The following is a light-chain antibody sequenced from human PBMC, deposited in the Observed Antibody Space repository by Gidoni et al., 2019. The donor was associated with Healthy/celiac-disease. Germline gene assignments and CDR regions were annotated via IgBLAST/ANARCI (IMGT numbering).Light chain of an antibody. CDR2: GAS. CDR1: QNVSSSY. V-gene: IGKV3-20*01. CDR3: QQYDSSPET. Sequence: EIVLTQPPGTLSLSPGERTTLSCRASQNVSSSYLAWYQQKPGQAPRLLIYGASSRATGVPDRFSGSGSGTDFTLTISRLEPEDFAVYYCQQYDSSPETFGQXTKVEIK. J-gene: IGKJ1*01.